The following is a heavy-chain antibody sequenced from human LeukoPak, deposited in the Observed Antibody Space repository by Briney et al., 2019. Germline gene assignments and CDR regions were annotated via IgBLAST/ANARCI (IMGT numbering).Heavy chain of an antibody. J-gene: IGHJ4*02. CDR1: GGSISSSNW. V-gene: IGHV4-4*02. D-gene: IGHD3-10*01. Sequence: SETLSLTCAVSGGSISSSNWWSWVRQPPGKGLEWIGEIYHSGSTNYNPSLKSRVTISVDKSKNQFSLKLSSVTAADTAVYYCARGSGVYYYGSGSYYDYWGQGILVTVSS. CDR2: IYHSGST. CDR3: ARGSGVYYYGSGSYYDY.